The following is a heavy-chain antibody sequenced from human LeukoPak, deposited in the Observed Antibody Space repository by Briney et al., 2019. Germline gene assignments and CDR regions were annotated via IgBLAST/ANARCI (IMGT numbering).Heavy chain of an antibody. V-gene: IGHV1-2*02. CDR2: INPSSGGT. CDR1: GYTFTGYY. Sequence: ASVKVSCKASGYTFTGYYMHWVRQAPGQGLEWMGWINPSSGGTNYAQKFQGRVTMTRDTSISTAYMELSRLRSDDTAVYYCAREKRRVWPDAFDIWGQGTMVTVSS. D-gene: IGHD3-16*01. CDR3: AREKRRVWPDAFDI. J-gene: IGHJ3*02.